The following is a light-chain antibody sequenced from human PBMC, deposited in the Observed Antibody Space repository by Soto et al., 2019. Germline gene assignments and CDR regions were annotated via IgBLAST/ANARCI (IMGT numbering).Light chain of an antibody. V-gene: IGLV4-69*01. J-gene: IGLJ1*01. CDR1: SGHSSYA. Sequence: QSVLTQSPSASASLGASVKLTCTLSSGHSSYAIAWHQQQPEKGPRYLMKLNSDGSHSKGDGIPDRFSGSSSGAERYLTISSLQXXXEADYYCQTWGTGIQVFGTGTKLTVL. CDR2: LNSDGSH. CDR3: QTWGTGIQV.